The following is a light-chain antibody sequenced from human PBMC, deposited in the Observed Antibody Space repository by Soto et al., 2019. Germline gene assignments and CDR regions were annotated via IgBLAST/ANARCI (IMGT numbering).Light chain of an antibody. J-gene: IGLJ2*01. V-gene: IGLV2-8*01. CDR3: CSYAGHTNVV. Sequence: QSALTQPPSASGSPGQSVTISCTGTINDVGGYNYVSWYQQYPGEAPKLMIYEVVKRPSGVPYRFSGSKSGNTASLTVSGLQAEDEADYYCCSYAGHTNVVFGGGTKLAVL. CDR2: EVV. CDR1: INDVGGYNY.